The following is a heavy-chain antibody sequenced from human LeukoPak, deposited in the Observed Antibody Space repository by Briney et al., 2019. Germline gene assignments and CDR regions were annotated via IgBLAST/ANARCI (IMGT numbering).Heavy chain of an antibody. CDR2: IDPSDGAT. J-gene: IGHJ4*02. V-gene: IGHV1-46*01. D-gene: IGHD3-10*01. Sequence: ASVKVSCKASGYTFSSYYMHWVRQAAGQGREWVGIIDPSDGATTYAQKFQGRITMTRDMSTSTVNMELSSLRSEDTAVYYCARDSKELLWFGELRDFDYWGQGAPVTVSS. CDR3: ARDSKELLWFGELRDFDY. CDR1: GYTFSSYY.